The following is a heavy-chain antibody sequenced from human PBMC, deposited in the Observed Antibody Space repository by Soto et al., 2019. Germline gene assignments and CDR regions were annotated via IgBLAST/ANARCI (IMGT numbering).Heavy chain of an antibody. Sequence: SETLSLTCAVSGYSISSGYYWGWIRQTPGKGLEWIASIYHSGSTYYNPSLKSRVTISVDTSKNQFSLKLTSVTAADTAVYYCARGAATVTPGWSDPWGQGVMVTVSS. D-gene: IGHD4-17*01. J-gene: IGHJ5*02. CDR3: ARGAATVTPGWSDP. CDR2: IYHSGST. V-gene: IGHV4-38-2*01. CDR1: GYSISSGYY.